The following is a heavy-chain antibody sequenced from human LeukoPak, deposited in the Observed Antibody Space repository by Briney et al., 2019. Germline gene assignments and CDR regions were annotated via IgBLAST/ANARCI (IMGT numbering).Heavy chain of an antibody. CDR2: IYYSGST. CDR1: GGSISSNY. V-gene: IGHV4-59*13. J-gene: IGHJ4*02. D-gene: IGHD5-24*01. CDR3: ARRGRDGYNDWWDWWFDY. Sequence: PSETLSLTCTVSGGSISSNYWSWIRQPPGKGLEWLGYIYYSGSTNYNPSLKSRVTISVDTSKNQFSLKLTSVTAADTAVYYCARRGRDGYNDWWDWWFDYWGQGTLVTVSS.